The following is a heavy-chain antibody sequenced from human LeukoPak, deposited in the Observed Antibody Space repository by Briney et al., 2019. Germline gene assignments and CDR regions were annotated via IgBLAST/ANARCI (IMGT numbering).Heavy chain of an antibody. Sequence: GASVKVSCKASGYTFTSYGISWVRQAPGQGLEWMGWISAYNGNTNYAQKLQGRVTMTRDTSTSTVYMELSSLRSEDTAVYCCARGIVVVPAAMVYWGQGTLVTVSS. V-gene: IGHV1-18*01. CDR2: ISAYNGNT. D-gene: IGHD2-2*01. J-gene: IGHJ4*02. CDR3: ARGIVVVPAAMVY. CDR1: GYTFTSYG.